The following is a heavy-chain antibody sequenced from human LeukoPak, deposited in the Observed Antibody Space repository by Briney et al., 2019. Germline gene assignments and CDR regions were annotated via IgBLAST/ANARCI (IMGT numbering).Heavy chain of an antibody. CDR3: ARDIYDSSGYPRGFYYYYMDV. V-gene: IGHV1-8*01. D-gene: IGHD3-22*01. CDR1: GYTFTSYD. J-gene: IGHJ6*03. Sequence: GASVKVSCTASGYTFTSYDINWVRQATGQGLEWMGWMNPNSGNTGYAQKFQGRVTMTRDMSTSTVYMELSSLRSEDTAVYYCARDIYDSSGYPRGFYYYYMDVWGKGTTVTVSS. CDR2: MNPNSGNT.